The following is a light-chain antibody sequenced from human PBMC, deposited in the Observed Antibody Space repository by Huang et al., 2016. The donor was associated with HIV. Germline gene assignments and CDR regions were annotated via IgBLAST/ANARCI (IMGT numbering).Light chain of an antibody. CDR1: QSISSTY. Sequence: EIVLTQSPGTLSLSPGDGATLSCRASQSISSTYIAWYQQKPGQAPRLLIYGTSNRATGIPDRFGGSGAGTDFTLTISRLEPEDSAVYYCQQYGTSPLTCGGGTKVEIK. V-gene: IGKV3-20*01. CDR2: GTS. J-gene: IGKJ4*01. CDR3: QQYGTSPLT.